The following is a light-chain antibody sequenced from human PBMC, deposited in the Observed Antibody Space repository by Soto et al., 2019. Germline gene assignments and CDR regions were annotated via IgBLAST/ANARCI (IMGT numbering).Light chain of an antibody. CDR3: QHCGYSPRT. CDR2: SAS. CDR1: RSVSKTH. Sequence: EIVLTQSPGTLSLSPGERATLSCRASRSVSKTHLAWYQQKPGQAPRLLIYSASTRATGIPDRFSGSGSVTDFTLTVSRLEPEDFAVYYYQHCGYSPRTFGQGTKVEI. J-gene: IGKJ1*01. V-gene: IGKV3-20*01.